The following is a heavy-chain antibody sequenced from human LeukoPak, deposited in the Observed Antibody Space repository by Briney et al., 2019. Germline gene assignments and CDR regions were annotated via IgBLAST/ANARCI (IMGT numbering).Heavy chain of an antibody. CDR1: GGSISSSSYY. CDR3: ARGKEVITMLRGLKPGYYFDY. CDR2: IYYSGST. V-gene: IGHV4-39*07. J-gene: IGHJ4*02. Sequence: SETLSLTCSVSGGSISSSSYYWGWIRQPPGKGLEWIGSIYYSGSTYYNPSLKSRVTISVDTSKNQFSLKLSSVTAADTAVYYCARGKEVITMLRGLKPGYYFDYWGQGTLVTVSS. D-gene: IGHD3-10*01.